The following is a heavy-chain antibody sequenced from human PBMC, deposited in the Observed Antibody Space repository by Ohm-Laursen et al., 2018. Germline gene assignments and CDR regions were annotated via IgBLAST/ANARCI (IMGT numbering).Heavy chain of an antibody. J-gene: IGHJ3*02. D-gene: IGHD3-22*01. CDR3: AGETRTYYSDGSVYTLDI. CDR1: GGSIRTYY. CDR2: VHSSGST. Sequence: TLSLTCTVSGGSIRTYYWNCIRQPPGKGLEWIGRVHSSGSTNYNPSLKSRVTMSVDTSKNQFSLKLSSVTAADTAVYFCAGETRTYYSDGSVYTLDIWGQGTMVTVSS. V-gene: IGHV4-4*07.